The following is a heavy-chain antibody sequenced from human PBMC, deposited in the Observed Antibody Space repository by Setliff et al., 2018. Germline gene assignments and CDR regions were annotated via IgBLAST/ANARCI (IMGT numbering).Heavy chain of an antibody. V-gene: IGHV1-8*02. CDR2: IVVGSGNT. J-gene: IGHJ4*02. Sequence: ASVKVSCKASGYTFTSYGISWVRQAPGQRLEWIGWIVVGSGNTNYAQKFQGRVTMTRNTSISTAYMELSSLRSEDTAVYYCARGFNSWSVGTDYWGQGTLVTVSS. CDR1: GYTFTSYG. D-gene: IGHD6-13*01. CDR3: ARGFNSWSVGTDY.